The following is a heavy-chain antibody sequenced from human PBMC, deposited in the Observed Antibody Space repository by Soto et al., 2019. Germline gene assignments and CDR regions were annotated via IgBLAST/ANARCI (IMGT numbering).Heavy chain of an antibody. CDR1: GGSIANSHSF. D-gene: IGHD2-15*01. CDR2: VYYSGGA. CDR3: LSVVAAATRQTDFDS. J-gene: IGHJ4*02. V-gene: IGHV4-39*01. Sequence: SVTLSLTCDVSGGSIANSHSFWGWIRQPPGKGLEFIGSVYYSGGAYYNPSLKSRVTVSVDTSKNQLSLRVNSVTAADTAVYYCLSVVAAATRQTDFDSWGQGILVTVSS.